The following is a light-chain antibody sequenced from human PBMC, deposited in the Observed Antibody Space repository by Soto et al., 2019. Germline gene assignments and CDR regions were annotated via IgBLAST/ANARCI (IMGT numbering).Light chain of an antibody. CDR1: KLEDRY. J-gene: IGLJ1*01. V-gene: IGLV3-1*01. CDR2: QDT. Sequence: SYELTQPPSVSVSPGQTATIICSGYKLEDRYVSWYQQKPGQSPVLVIYQDTKRPSGIPERFSGSNSGNTATLTISGTQAVDEADFYCQAWDSSTNYAFGTGTKLTVL. CDR3: QAWDSSTNYA.